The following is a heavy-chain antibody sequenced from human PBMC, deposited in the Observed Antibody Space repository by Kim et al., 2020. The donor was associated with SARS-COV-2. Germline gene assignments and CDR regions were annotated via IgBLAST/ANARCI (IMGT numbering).Heavy chain of an antibody. V-gene: IGHV3-23*01. CDR1: GFTFSSYA. CDR2: ISGSGGST. J-gene: IGHJ4*02. D-gene: IGHD3-22*01. Sequence: GGSLRLSCAASGFTFSSYAMSWVRQAPGKGLEWVSAISGSGGSTYYADSVKGRFTISRDNSKNTLYLQMNSLRAEDTAVYYCAKDKNYYDSSGYFGYWGQGTLVTVSS. CDR3: AKDKNYYDSSGYFGY.